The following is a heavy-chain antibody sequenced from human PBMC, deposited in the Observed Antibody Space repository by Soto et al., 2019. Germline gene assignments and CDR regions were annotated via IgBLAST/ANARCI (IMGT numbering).Heavy chain of an antibody. CDR3: AKFMSSSGSDYSGMDV. CDR1: GFTFSSYS. J-gene: IGHJ6*02. V-gene: IGHV3-21*01. CDR2: ISSSSSYI. D-gene: IGHD6-19*01. Sequence: GGSLRLSCAASGFTFSSYSMNWVRQAPGKGLEWVSSISSSSSYIYYADSVRGRFTISRDNSKNTLYLQMNSLRAEDTAVYYCAKFMSSSGSDYSGMDVWGQGTTVTVSS.